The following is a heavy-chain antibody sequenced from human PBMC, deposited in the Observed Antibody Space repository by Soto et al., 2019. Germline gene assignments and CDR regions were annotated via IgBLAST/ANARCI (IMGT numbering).Heavy chain of an antibody. CDR2: IWYDGGNK. V-gene: IGHV3-33*01. CDR1: GFPFSSSA. CDR3: ARDGSEYSSSYVADY. D-gene: IGHD6-6*01. J-gene: IGHJ4*02. Sequence: PGGSLSLSCAASGFPFSSSAMHWVRQAPGKGLEWVAFIWYDGGNKYYADSVKGRFTISRDNSKNTLYLQMNSLRAEDTAVYYCARDGSEYSSSYVADYWGQGTLVTVSS.